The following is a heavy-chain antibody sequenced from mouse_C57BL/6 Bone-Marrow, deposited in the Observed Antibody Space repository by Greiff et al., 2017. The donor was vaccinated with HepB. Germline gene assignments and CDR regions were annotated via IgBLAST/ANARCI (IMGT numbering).Heavy chain of an antibody. D-gene: IGHD1-1*01. CDR3: ARGMHTVVARRKDYAMDY. J-gene: IGHJ4*01. Sequence: QVQLQQSGAELMKPGASVKLSCKATGYTFTGYWIEWVKQRPGHGLEWIGEILPGSGSTNYNEKFKGKATFTADKSSNTAYMQLSSLTTEDSAIYYCARGMHTVVARRKDYAMDYWGQGTSVTVAS. CDR1: GYTFTGYW. V-gene: IGHV1-9*01. CDR2: ILPGSGST.